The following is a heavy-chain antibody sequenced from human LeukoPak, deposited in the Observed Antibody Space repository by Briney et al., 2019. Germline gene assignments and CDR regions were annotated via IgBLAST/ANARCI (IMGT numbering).Heavy chain of an antibody. CDR2: INHSGST. D-gene: IGHD2-8*02. Sequence: SETLSLTCAVYGGSFSGYYWSWIRQPPGKGLEWIGEINHSGSTNYNPSLKSRVTISVDTSKNQFSLKLSSVTAADTAVYYCARCGVPSNHHYYYYYYMDVWGKGTTVTISS. CDR3: ARCGVPSNHHYYYYYYMDV. CDR1: GGSFSGYY. J-gene: IGHJ6*03. V-gene: IGHV4-34*01.